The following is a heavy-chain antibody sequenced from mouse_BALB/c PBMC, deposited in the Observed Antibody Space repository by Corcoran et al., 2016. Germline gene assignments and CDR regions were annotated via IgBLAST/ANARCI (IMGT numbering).Heavy chain of an antibody. CDR2: INTYTGEP. CDR3: ARSSYGNYEDY. J-gene: IGHJ2*01. V-gene: IGHV9-3-1*01. Sequence: QIQLVQSGPELKKPGETVKISCKASGYTFTNYGMNWVKQAPGKGLKWMGWINTYTGEPTYADDFKGRFAFSLETSASTAYLQINNLKNEDTATYFCARSSYGNYEDYWGQGTTLTVSS. CDR1: GYTFTNYG. D-gene: IGHD2-10*01.